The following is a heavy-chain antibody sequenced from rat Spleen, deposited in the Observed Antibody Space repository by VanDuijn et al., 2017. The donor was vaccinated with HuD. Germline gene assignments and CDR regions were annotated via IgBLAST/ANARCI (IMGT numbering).Heavy chain of an antibody. D-gene: IGHD1-7*01. CDR2: ISYDGTAT. J-gene: IGHJ2*01. CDR3: ATVHTMGHCFTY. Sequence: EVQLVESGGGLVQPGRSLKLSCAASGLSFSNYDMAWVRQAPTKGLEWVASISYDGTATYYRDSVKGRFTLSRDSAKSTLYLQVDRLRSEDTATYYCATVHTMGHCFTYWGQGVMVTVSS. V-gene: IGHV5-17*01. CDR1: GLSFSNYD.